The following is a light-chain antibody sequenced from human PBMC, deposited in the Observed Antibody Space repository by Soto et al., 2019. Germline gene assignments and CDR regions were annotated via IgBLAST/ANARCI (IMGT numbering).Light chain of an antibody. V-gene: IGKV1-5*01. CDR2: DAS. Sequence: DIQMTQSPSTLSASVGDRVTITCRASQSISSWLAWYQQKPGKAPKLLIYDASSLESRVPSRFSGSGSGTEFSLTISGLRPDDFATYYCQQYNTYSYTFGEGTNLEIK. J-gene: IGKJ2*01. CDR1: QSISSW. CDR3: QQYNTYSYT.